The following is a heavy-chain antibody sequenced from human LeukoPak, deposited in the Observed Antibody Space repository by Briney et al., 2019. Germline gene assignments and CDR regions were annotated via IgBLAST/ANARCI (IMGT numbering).Heavy chain of an antibody. CDR2: MKQDGSEK. J-gene: IGHJ4*02. D-gene: IGHD3-10*01. CDR1: GFSFSSYW. V-gene: IGHV3-7*01. CDR3: ARETYGSGSYYNDY. Sequence: GGSLRLSCAASGFSFSSYWMTWVRQAQGKGLEWVANMKQDGSEKYYMDSVKGRFTISRDNAKNSLFLQMNTLRAEDTAVYYCARETYGSGSYYNDYWGQGTLVTVSS.